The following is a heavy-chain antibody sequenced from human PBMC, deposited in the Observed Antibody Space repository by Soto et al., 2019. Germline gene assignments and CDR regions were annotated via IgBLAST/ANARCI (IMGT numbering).Heavy chain of an antibody. CDR1: GFTFSSYA. CDR3: AKDPGSGYYDSSGYDYYYGMDV. CDR2: ISGSGGST. D-gene: IGHD3-22*01. V-gene: IGHV3-23*01. J-gene: IGHJ6*02. Sequence: PVGSLRLSCAASGFTFSSYAMSWVRQAPGKGLEWVSAISGSGGSTYYADSVKGRFTISRDNSKNTLYLQMNSLRAEDTAVYYCAKDPGSGYYDSSGYDYYYGMDVWGQGTTVTVSS.